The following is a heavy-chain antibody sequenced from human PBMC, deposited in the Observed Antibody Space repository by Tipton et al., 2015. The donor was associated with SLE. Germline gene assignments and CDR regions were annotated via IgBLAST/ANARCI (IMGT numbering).Heavy chain of an antibody. CDR2: INPSGGST. CDR1: RYTFTSYY. Sequence: QLVQSGAEVKKPGASVKVSCKASRYTFTSYYMHWVRQAPGQGLEWMGIINPSGGSTSYAQKFQGRVTMTRDTSTSTVYMELSSLRSEDTAVYYCARTRLSGYPFDIWGQGTMVTVSS. CDR3: ARTRLSGYPFDI. V-gene: IGHV1-46*01. D-gene: IGHD3-22*01. J-gene: IGHJ3*02.